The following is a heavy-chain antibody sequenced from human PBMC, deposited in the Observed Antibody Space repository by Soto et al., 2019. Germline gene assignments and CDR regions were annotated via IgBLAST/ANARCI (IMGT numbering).Heavy chain of an antibody. CDR2: ISYDGSNK. CDR1: GFTFSSYG. CDR3: AKDLVGDTFDP. D-gene: IGHD2-21*01. Sequence: GGSLRLSCAASGFTFSSYGMHWVRQAPGKGLEWVAVISYDGSNKYYADSVKGRFTISRDNSKNTLYLQMNSLRAEDTAVYYCAKDLVGDTFDPWGQGTLVTVSS. V-gene: IGHV3-30*18. J-gene: IGHJ5*02.